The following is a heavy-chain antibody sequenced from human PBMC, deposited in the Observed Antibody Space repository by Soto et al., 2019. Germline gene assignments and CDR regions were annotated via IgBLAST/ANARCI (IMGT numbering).Heavy chain of an antibody. J-gene: IGHJ4*02. CDR1: GFTFSNAW. CDR3: TTAGYYDSSGYYSPFDY. V-gene: IGHV3-15*01. Sequence: GGSLRLSCAAPGFTFSNAWMSWVRQAPGKGLEWVGRIKSKTDGGTTDYAAPVKGRFTISRDDSKNTLYLQMNSLKTEDTAVYYCTTAGYYDSSGYYSPFDYWGQGTLVTVSS. D-gene: IGHD3-22*01. CDR2: IKSKTDGGTT.